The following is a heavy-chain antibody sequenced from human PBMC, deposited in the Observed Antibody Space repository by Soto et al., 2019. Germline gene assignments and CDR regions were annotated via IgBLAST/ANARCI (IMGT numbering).Heavy chain of an antibody. J-gene: IGHJ3*01. CDR1: GFIVSDHY. CDR3: VRGLNGFDV. Sequence: GSMRLSCAVSGFIVSDHYMDWVRQAPGKGLEWVARSRNKPRSYTTVYAASVKDRFTISRDDSKNSLYLQMNSLKTEDTAVYYCVRGLNGFDVWGQGTKVTV. CDR2: SRNKPRSYTT. D-gene: IGHD6-19*01. V-gene: IGHV3-72*01.